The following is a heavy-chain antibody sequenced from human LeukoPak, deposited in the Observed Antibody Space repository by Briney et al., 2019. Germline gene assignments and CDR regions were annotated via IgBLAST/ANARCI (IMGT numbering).Heavy chain of an antibody. CDR3: ARNPIYSGYDRAIDP. D-gene: IGHD5-12*01. V-gene: IGHV1-69*01. J-gene: IGHJ5*02. Sequence: SVKVSCKASGGTFSSYAISWVRQAPGQGLEWMGGIIPIFGTANYAQKFQGRVTITADESTSTAYMELSSLRSEDTAVYYCARNPIYSGYDRAIDPWGQGTLVTVSS. CDR2: IIPIFGTA. CDR1: GGTFSSYA.